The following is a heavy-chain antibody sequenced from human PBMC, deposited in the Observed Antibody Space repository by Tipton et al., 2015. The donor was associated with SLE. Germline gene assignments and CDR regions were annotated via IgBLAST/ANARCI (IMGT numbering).Heavy chain of an antibody. CDR2: IYYSGST. D-gene: IGHD2-2*02. V-gene: IGHV4-59*12. CDR3: ASPLGYCSSTSCYTLVY. CDR1: GGSISSYY. J-gene: IGHJ4*02. Sequence: TLSLSCTVSGGSISSYYWSWIRQPPGKGLEWIGYIYYSGSTNYNPSLNSRVTISVDTSKNQFSLKLSSVTAADTAVYYCASPLGYCSSTSCYTLVYWGQGTPVTVSS.